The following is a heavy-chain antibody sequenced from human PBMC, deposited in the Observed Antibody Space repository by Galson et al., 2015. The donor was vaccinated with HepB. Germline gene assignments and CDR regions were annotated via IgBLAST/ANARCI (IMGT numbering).Heavy chain of an antibody. CDR3: ARGSRGWIWVGELLFDY. V-gene: IGHV3-33*08. CDR2: IWYDGSNK. Sequence: SLRLSCAASGFTFSSYGMHWVRQAPGKGLEWVAVIWYDGSNKYYADSVKGRFTISRDNSKNTLYLQMNSLRAEDTAVYYCARGSRGWIWVGELLFDYWGQGSLVTVSS. D-gene: IGHD3-10*01. J-gene: IGHJ4*02. CDR1: GFTFSSYG.